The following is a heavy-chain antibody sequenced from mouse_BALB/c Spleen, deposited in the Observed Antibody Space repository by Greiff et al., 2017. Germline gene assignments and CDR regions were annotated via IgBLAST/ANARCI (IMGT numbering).Heavy chain of an antibody. D-gene: IGHD1-1*01. Sequence: EVNLVESGGGLVKPGGSLKLSCAASGFTFSSYAMSWVRQTPEKRLEWVATISSGGSYTYYPDSVKGRFTISRDNAKNTLYLQMSSLRSEDTAMYYCARQGSSSEDWYFDVWGAGTTVTVSS. V-gene: IGHV5-9-3*01. CDR1: GFTFSSYA. J-gene: IGHJ1*01. CDR2: ISSGGSYT. CDR3: ARQGSSSEDWYFDV.